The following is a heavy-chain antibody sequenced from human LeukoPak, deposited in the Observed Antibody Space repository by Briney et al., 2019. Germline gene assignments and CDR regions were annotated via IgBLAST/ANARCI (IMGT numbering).Heavy chain of an antibody. V-gene: IGHV3-23*01. J-gene: IGHJ4*02. Sequence: GGPLRLSCAVSGFTFNRYAMSWVRQAPGKGLEWVSTVRDTGSSTYYADSVKGRFTISRDNSKNTLYLQMNSLRAEDTAVYYCVNPNSLCCPHWGQGTLVTVSS. CDR1: GFTFNRYA. CDR2: VRDTGSST. D-gene: IGHD2-15*01. CDR3: VNPNSLCCPH.